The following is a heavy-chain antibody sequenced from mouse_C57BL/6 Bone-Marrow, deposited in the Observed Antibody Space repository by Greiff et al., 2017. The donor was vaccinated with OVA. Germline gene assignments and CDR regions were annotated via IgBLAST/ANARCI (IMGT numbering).Heavy chain of an antibody. CDR1: GYTFTSYW. Sequence: QVQLKQPGAELVKPGASVKLSCKASGYTFTSYWMHWVKQRPGRGLEWIGRIDPHSGGTKYNEKFKSKATLTVDKPSSTAYMQLSSMTSEESAVYYCARWVYYYFDYWGQGTTLTVSS. CDR2: IDPHSGGT. J-gene: IGHJ2*01. V-gene: IGHV1-72*01. CDR3: ARWVYYYFDY. D-gene: IGHD1-1*01.